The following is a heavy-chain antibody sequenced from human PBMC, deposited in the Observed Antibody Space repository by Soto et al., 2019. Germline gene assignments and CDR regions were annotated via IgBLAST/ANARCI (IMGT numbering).Heavy chain of an antibody. J-gene: IGHJ6*02. V-gene: IGHV3-33*01. Sequence: QVQLVESGGGVVQPGRSLRLSCAASGFTFSSYGMYWVRQAPGKGLEWVAVIWYDGSKKYYGDSVKGRFTISRDNSKNXXELQMSSLRVEDTGVYYCARDVSVYMSLIYYGMDVWGQGTTVTGSS. CDR1: GFTFSSYG. D-gene: IGHD2-21*01. CDR2: IWYDGSKK. CDR3: ARDVSVYMSLIYYGMDV.